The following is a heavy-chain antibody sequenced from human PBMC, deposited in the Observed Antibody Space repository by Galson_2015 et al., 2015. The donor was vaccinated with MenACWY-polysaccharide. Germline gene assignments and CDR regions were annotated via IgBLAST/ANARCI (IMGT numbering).Heavy chain of an antibody. V-gene: IGHV2-5*01. CDR2: TYWYDDK. D-gene: IGHD3-10*01. Sequence: PALVKPTQPLTLTCTFSGFSLHTNTMGVGWIRQPPGKASEWLALTYWYDDKSYSPSLKSRLTITKATSKTQVVLIMTNMDPVDTGTYYCAHTKGEWFEDLLISPNWFDPWGQGILVTVSS. CDR3: AHTKGEWFEDLLISPNWFDP. CDR1: GFSLHTNTMG. J-gene: IGHJ5*02.